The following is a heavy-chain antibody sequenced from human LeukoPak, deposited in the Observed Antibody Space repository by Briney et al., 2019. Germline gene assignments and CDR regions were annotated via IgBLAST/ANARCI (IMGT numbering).Heavy chain of an antibody. CDR1: XTFSSYE. Sequence: XTFSSYEMSWVRQAXGKGLXGVSYISSSGSTIYYADSVKGRFTISRDNAKNSLYLQMNSLRAEDTAVYYCARDCSGGSCYGYWGQGTLVTVSS. CDR2: ISSSGSTI. D-gene: IGHD2-15*01. V-gene: IGHV3-48*03. J-gene: IGHJ4*02. CDR3: ARDCSGGSCYGY.